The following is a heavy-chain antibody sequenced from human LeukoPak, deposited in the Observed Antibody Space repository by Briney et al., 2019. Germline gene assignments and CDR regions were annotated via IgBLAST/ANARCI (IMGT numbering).Heavy chain of an antibody. CDR2: IRSKDHAYAT. D-gene: IGHD3-3*01. V-gene: IGHV3-73*01. J-gene: IGHJ4*02. Sequence: PGGSLKLSCAASGFILNASAIYWVRQASGKGLEWVGRIRSKDHAYATSYAASLKGRFTISRDDSKNMAYLQVNSLKIEDTAVYYCTSPIFSSIPSRPVDYWGQGTLVTVSS. CDR1: GFILNASA. CDR3: TSPIFSSIPSRPVDY.